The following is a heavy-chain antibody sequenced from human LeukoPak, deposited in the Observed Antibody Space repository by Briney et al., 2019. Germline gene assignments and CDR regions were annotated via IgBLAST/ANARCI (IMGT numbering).Heavy chain of an antibody. CDR3: AKDRDFWSGYYDFDY. CDR1: GFAFSTCA. CDR2: ISGSGGST. V-gene: IGHV3-23*01. D-gene: IGHD3-3*01. J-gene: IGHJ4*02. Sequence: GGSLRLSCAASGFAFSTCAMSWVRQAPGKGLEWVSSISGSGGSTYYADSVKGRFTISRDNSQNTLYLQMSSLRAEDTAVYYCAKDRDFWSGYYDFDYWGQGTLVTVSS.